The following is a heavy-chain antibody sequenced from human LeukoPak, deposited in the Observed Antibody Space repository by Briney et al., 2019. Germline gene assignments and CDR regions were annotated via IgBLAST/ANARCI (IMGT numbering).Heavy chain of an antibody. CDR3: ASLTMIVVP. J-gene: IGHJ4*02. CDR2: INHSGST. Sequence: TSETLSLTCAVYGGSFSGYYWSWIRQPPGKGLEWIGEINHSGSTNYNASLKSRVTISVDTSKNQFSLKLSSVTAADTAVYYCASLTMIVVPWGRGTLVTVSS. D-gene: IGHD3-22*01. V-gene: IGHV4-34*01. CDR1: GGSFSGYY.